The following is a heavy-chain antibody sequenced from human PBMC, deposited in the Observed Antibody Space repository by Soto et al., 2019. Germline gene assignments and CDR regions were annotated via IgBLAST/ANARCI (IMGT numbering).Heavy chain of an antibody. CDR1: GASVHSDGFY. Sequence: QVRLQESGPRLVKPSETLSLTCTVSGASVHSDGFYWGWIRQSPGKGLAWMATIHSGGATYYNPSFRCRVTISVDTSKNQVSLTVKYVTASDTAVYYCARPYSSGWPYAFHMWGQGAQVTVSS. V-gene: IGHV4-39*01. J-gene: IGHJ3*02. D-gene: IGHD6-19*01. CDR3: ARPYSSGWPYAFHM. CDR2: IHSGGAT.